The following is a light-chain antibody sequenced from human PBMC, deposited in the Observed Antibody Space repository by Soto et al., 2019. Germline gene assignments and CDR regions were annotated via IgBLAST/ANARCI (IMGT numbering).Light chain of an antibody. V-gene: IGKV3-20*01. CDR3: QKYAGSPYT. CDR1: QTVHSGY. CDR2: GVS. Sequence: VLTQSPGTLSLSPGDSATLSCRASQTVHSGYLAWYQHKSGQAPRLLMYGVSARAIGIPDRFRGSGSGTDLTLTISRLEPEDVAVYFCQKYAGSPYTCGQGTKVDIK. J-gene: IGKJ2*01.